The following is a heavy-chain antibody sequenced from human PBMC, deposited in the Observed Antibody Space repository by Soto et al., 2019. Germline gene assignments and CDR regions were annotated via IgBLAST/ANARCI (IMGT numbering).Heavy chain of an antibody. J-gene: IGHJ4*02. Sequence: GGSLRLSCAASGFTFSNYAMHWVRQAPGKGLEWVAVISYDGSNKYYGDSVKGRVTISRDNSKSTLYLQMNSLRGEDTAVYYCARDPIAGRPTPFDSWGQGTLVTVSS. CDR1: GFTFSNYA. D-gene: IGHD6-6*01. CDR2: ISYDGSNK. V-gene: IGHV3-30-3*01. CDR3: ARDPIAGRPTPFDS.